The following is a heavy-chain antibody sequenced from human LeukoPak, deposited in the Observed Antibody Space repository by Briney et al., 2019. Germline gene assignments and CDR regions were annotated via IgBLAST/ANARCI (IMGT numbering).Heavy chain of an antibody. J-gene: IGHJ6*03. V-gene: IGHV4-34*01. D-gene: IGHD6-13*01. Sequence: LETLSLTCAVYGGSFSGYYWSWIRQPPGKGLEWIGEINHSGSTNYNPSLKSRVTISVDTSKNQFSLKLSSVTAADTAVYYCARGSSSWYGGYYYYMDVWGKGTTVTISS. CDR1: GGSFSGYY. CDR2: INHSGST. CDR3: ARGSSSWYGGYYYYMDV.